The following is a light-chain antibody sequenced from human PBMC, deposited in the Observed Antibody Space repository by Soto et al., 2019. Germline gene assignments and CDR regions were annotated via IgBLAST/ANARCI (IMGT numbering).Light chain of an antibody. Sequence: EIVLTQSPGTLSLSPGERGTLSCRTSQSVSSSYLAWYQQKPGQAPRLLIYGASTRATGIPDRFSGSGSGTDFTLTISRREPEDFAVYYCQQYGTSFWTLGQGTKVEIK. CDR1: QSVSSSY. J-gene: IGKJ1*01. V-gene: IGKV3-20*01. CDR2: GAS. CDR3: QQYGTSFWT.